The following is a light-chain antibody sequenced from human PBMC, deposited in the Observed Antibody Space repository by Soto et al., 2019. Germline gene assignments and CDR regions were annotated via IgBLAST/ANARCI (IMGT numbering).Light chain of an antibody. CDR3: QYYDSSNQGVV. Sequence: NFMLTQPHSVSESPGKTVTISCTRSSGSIASNYVQWYQQRPGSAPTTVIYEDNQRPSGVPDRFSGSIDSSSNSASLTISGLKTEDEADYYCQYYDSSNQGVVFGGGTKLTVL. CDR2: EDN. CDR1: SGSIASNY. J-gene: IGLJ2*01. V-gene: IGLV6-57*04.